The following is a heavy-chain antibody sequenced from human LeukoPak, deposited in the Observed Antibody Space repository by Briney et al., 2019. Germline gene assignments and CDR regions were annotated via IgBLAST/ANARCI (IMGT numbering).Heavy chain of an antibody. D-gene: IGHD3-10*01. CDR1: GFIFRDYY. CDR3: ARDPGVGDDIWVFAY. J-gene: IGHJ4*02. Sequence: GGSLRLSCAASGFIFRDYYISWIRQAPGKGLEWVSYISSGSGTPYYADSVKGWFTISRDNTKNSLYLEMNGLRVEDTAMYYCARDPGVGDDIWVFAYGGQGPGVPVSA. CDR2: ISSGSGTP. V-gene: IGHV3-11*01.